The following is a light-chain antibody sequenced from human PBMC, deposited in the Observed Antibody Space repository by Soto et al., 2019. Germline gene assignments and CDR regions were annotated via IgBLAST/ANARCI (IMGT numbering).Light chain of an antibody. CDR3: QQYGSSRT. V-gene: IGKV3-20*01. CDR2: GAS. J-gene: IGKJ1*01. Sequence: EIVLTQSPGTLSLSPGERATLSCRASQSVSSSYLAWYQQKPGQAPRLLIYGASSRATGIPDRFSGSGSGTDFTLTISRLEPEAFAVYSCQQYGSSRTFGQGTKVEIK. CDR1: QSVSSSY.